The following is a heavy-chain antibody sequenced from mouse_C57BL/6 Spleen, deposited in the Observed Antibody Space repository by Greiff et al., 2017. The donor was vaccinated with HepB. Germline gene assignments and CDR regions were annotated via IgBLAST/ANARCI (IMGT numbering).Heavy chain of an antibody. CDR2: ISGGGGNT. CDR3: ARRIYEYYAMDY. CDR1: GFTFSSYT. Sequence: DVKLVESGGGLVKPGGSLKLSCAASGFTFSSYTMSWVRQTPEKRLEWVATISGGGGNTYYPDSVKGRFTISRDNAKNTLYLQMSSLRSEDTALYYCARRIYEYYAMDYWGQGTSVTVSS. D-gene: IGHD1-1*01. V-gene: IGHV5-9*01. J-gene: IGHJ4*01.